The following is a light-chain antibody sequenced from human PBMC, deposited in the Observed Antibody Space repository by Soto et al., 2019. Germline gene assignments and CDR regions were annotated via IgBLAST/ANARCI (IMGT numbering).Light chain of an antibody. CDR1: QSVSNNY. CDR3: QQYGSSGT. V-gene: IGKV3-20*01. J-gene: IGKJ1*01. CDR2: GAS. Sequence: EIVLTQSPGTLSLSPVERATLSCMASQSVSNNYLAWYQQKPGQAPRLLIYGASNRATGIPDRFSGSGSGTDFTLTISRLEPEDFAVYYGQQYGSSGTFGQGTKVDIK.